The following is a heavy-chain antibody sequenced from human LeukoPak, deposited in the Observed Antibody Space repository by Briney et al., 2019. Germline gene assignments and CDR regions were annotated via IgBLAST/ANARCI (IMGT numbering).Heavy chain of an antibody. V-gene: IGHV1-18*01. CDR3: ARVVSVWSISDDDIVVVVAPTGLSYYFNY. Sequence: ASVKVSCKASGYTFTSYGISWVRQAPGQGLEWMGWISAYNGNTNYAQKLQGRVTMTTDTSTSTAYMEPGSLRSDDTAVYYCARVVSVWSISDDDIVVVVAPTGLSYYFNYWGQGTLVTVSS. CDR1: GYTFTSYG. D-gene: IGHD2-15*01. J-gene: IGHJ4*02. CDR2: ISAYNGNT.